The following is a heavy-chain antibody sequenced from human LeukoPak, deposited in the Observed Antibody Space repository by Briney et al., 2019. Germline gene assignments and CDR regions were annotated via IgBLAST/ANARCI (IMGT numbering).Heavy chain of an antibody. D-gene: IGHD6-13*01. J-gene: IGHJ6*03. CDR2: IYTSGST. Sequence: SETLSLTCTVSGSSISSYYWSWIRQPPGKGLEWIGYIYTSGSTNYNPSLKSRVTISVDTSKNQFSLKLSSVTAADTAVYYCATKYSSSWKIGGYYMDVGGKGTTVTVSS. V-gene: IGHV4-4*09. CDR3: ATKYSSSWKIGGYYMDV. CDR1: GSSISSYY.